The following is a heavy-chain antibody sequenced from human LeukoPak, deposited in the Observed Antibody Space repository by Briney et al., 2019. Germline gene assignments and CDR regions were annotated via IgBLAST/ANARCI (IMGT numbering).Heavy chain of an antibody. CDR2: IYTSGST. J-gene: IGHJ5*02. CDR1: GGSISSYY. D-gene: IGHD5-18*01. Sequence: PSETLSLTCTVSGGSISSYYWSWIRQPAGKGLEWIGRIYTSGSTNYNPSLKSRVTMSVDTSKNQFSLKLSSVTAADTAVYYCARDYLGGGYSSNWFDHWGQGTLVTVSS. V-gene: IGHV4-4*07. CDR3: ARDYLGGGYSSNWFDH.